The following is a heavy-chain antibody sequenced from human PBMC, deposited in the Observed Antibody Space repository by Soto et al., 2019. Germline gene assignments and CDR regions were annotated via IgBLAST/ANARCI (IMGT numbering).Heavy chain of an antibody. D-gene: IGHD3-10*01. CDR2: IYYSGST. Sequence: SETLSLTCTFSGGSISSGDYYWSWIRQPPGKGLEWIGYIYYSGSTYYNPSLKSRVTISVDTSKNQFSLKLSSVTAADTAVYYCARDEVTMVRGVIIKGDYWGLGTLGTVSS. V-gene: IGHV4-30-4*01. CDR3: ARDEVTMVRGVIIKGDY. CDR1: GGSISSGDYY. J-gene: IGHJ4*02.